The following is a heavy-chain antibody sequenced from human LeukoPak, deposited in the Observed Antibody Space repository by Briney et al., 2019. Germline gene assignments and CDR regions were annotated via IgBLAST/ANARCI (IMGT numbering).Heavy chain of an antibody. J-gene: IGHJ4*02. CDR3: ARILYGSGSYGAFDY. CDR2: ISGSGTI. CDR1: GFTFSSYS. Sequence: GGSLRLSCAASGFTFSSYSMNWVRQAPGKGLEWVSYISGSGTISYADSVKGRFTISRDNAKNSLYLQLTSLRAEDTAVYYRARILYGSGSYGAFDYWGQGTLVTVSS. D-gene: IGHD3-10*01. V-gene: IGHV3-48*04.